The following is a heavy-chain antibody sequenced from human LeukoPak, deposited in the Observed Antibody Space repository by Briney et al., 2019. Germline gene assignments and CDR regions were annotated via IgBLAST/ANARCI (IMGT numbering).Heavy chain of an antibody. CDR1: GGSISSYY. V-gene: IGHV4-59*12. D-gene: IGHD3-3*01. CDR2: IYYSGST. CDR3: ARLRYDFWSGYYTGFDY. J-gene: IGHJ4*02. Sequence: SETLSLTCTVSGGSISSYYWSWIRQPPGKGLEWIGYIYYSGSTNYNPSPKSRVTISVDTSKNQFSLKLSSVTAADTAVYYCARLRYDFWSGYYTGFDYWGQGTLVTVSS.